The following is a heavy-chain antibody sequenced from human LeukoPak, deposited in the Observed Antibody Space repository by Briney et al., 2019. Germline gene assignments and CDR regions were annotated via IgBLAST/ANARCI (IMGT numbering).Heavy chain of an antibody. CDR3: ARRTYYDIPHDAFDI. D-gene: IGHD3-9*01. Sequence: SETLSLTCTVSGGSIRGYYWSWIRQPPGRRLEWIAYIYNSVTTNYNPSLKSRLTISVDTSENQVSLKLSSVTAADTAVYYCARRTYYDIPHDAFDIWGQGTMVTVSS. CDR2: IYNSVTT. J-gene: IGHJ3*02. CDR1: GGSIRGYY. V-gene: IGHV4-59*12.